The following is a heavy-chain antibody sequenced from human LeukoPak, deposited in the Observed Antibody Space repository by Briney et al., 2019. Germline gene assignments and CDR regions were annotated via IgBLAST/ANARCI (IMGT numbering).Heavy chain of an antibody. D-gene: IGHD6-19*01. CDR2: IYSGGTT. CDR1: GCTVSGNY. V-gene: IGHV3-66*01. Sequence: ESLRLSCAASGCTVSGNYMSWIRQPPGKRLEWIAVIYSGGTTYHADSVRGRFTISRDNSKNTLYLQMNSLRAEDTPVYYCATGYNIGWYPFDSWGQGTLVTVSS. CDR3: ATGYNIGWYPFDS. J-gene: IGHJ4*02.